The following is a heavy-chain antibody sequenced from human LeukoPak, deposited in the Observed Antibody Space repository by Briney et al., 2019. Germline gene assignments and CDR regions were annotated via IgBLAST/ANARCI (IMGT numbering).Heavy chain of an antibody. CDR2: ISSSSSFI. V-gene: IGHV3-21*01. Sequence: GGSLRLSCAASGFTFSSYSMNWVRQAPGKGLEWVSSISSSSSFIYYADSVKGRFTISRDNAKNSLYLQMNSLRAEDTAVYYCARDSHGSEDRWDPWKMIYWGQGTLVTVSS. CDR3: ARDSHGSEDRWDPWKMIY. CDR1: GFTFSSYS. J-gene: IGHJ4*02. D-gene: IGHD3-10*01.